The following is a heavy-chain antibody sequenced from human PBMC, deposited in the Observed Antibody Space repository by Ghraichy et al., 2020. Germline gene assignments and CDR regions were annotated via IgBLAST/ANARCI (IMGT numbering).Heavy chain of an antibody. D-gene: IGHD2-21*01. V-gene: IGHV3-7*01. Sequence: GGSLRLSCAASEFIFSHDWTSWVRQAPGKGLEWGATIEPNGSYKDHVDSVKGRFTISRDNAKNSLYLQMNSLRAEDTAVYFCAREDYSAFDWWGQGTLVTVSS. CDR1: EFIFSHDW. CDR3: AREDYSAFDW. J-gene: IGHJ4*02. CDR2: IEPNGSYK.